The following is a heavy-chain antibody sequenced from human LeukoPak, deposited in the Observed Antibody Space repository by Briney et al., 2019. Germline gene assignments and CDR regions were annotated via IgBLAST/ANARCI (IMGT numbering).Heavy chain of an antibody. Sequence: ASVTVSCKVSGSTLTDLSMHMVRQPPGKGLEWMGVFDLEDGETIYAQKFQGRVTMTVDTSTDTAYMELHSLRTGVTAVYSCASPLYLGAFEIWGQGTMVTVSS. CDR3: ASPLYLGAFEI. CDR1: GSTLTDLS. J-gene: IGHJ3*02. CDR2: FDLEDGET. V-gene: IGHV1-24*01. D-gene: IGHD2-2*01.